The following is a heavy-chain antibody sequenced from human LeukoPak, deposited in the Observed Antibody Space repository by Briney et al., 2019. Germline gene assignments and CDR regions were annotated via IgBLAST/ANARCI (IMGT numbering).Heavy chain of an antibody. V-gene: IGHV3-7*01. CDR3: ARWVCSSTSCYYFDN. CDR1: GFTFNKYW. D-gene: IGHD2-2*01. Sequence: GGSLRLSCAASGFTFNKYWMTWVRQAPGKGLEWVANIKEDGSEKNYVDSVKGRFTISRDNAKNSLYLQMNSLRAEDTAVYYCARWVCSSTSCYYFDNWGQGTLVVVSS. CDR2: IKEDGSEK. J-gene: IGHJ4*02.